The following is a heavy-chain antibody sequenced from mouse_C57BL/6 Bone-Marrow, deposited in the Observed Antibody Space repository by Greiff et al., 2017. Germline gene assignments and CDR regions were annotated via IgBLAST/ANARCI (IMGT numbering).Heavy chain of an antibody. CDR3: AIGAYYSNYEWFAY. Sequence: QVQLQQPGAELVKPGASVKVSCKASGYTFTSYWMHWVKQRPGQGLEWIGRLHPSDSDTNYNQKFKGKAPLTVDKSSSTASMQLSSLTSEDSAVYYCAIGAYYSNYEWFAYWGQGTLVTVSA. V-gene: IGHV1-74*01. D-gene: IGHD2-5*01. CDR2: LHPSDSDT. J-gene: IGHJ3*01. CDR1: GYTFTSYW.